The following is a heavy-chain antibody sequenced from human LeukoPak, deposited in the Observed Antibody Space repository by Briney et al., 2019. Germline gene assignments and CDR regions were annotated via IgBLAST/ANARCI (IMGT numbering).Heavy chain of an antibody. J-gene: IGHJ5*02. Sequence: ASVKVSCKASGYTFTSYDINWVRQATGQGLEWMGWMNPNSGNTGYAQKFQGRVTMTRNTSISTAYMELSSLRSEDTAVYYCARGYSYYDFWSGYNWFDPWGQGTLVTVSS. V-gene: IGHV1-8*01. D-gene: IGHD3-3*01. CDR3: ARGYSYYDFWSGYNWFDP. CDR1: GYTFTSYD. CDR2: MNPNSGNT.